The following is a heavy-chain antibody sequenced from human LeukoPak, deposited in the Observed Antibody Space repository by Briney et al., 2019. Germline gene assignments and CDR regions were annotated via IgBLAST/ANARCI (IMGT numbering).Heavy chain of an antibody. D-gene: IGHD5-18*01. CDR2: IYTSGST. CDR1: GGSFSGYY. CDR3: ARDWGPDSYDLFDY. V-gene: IGHV4-4*07. J-gene: IGHJ4*02. Sequence: PSETLSLTCAVYGGSFSGYYWSWIRQPAGKGLEWIGRIYTSGSTNYNPSLKSRVTMSVDTSKNQFSLKLSSVTAADTAVYYCARDWGPDSYDLFDYWGQGTLVTVSS.